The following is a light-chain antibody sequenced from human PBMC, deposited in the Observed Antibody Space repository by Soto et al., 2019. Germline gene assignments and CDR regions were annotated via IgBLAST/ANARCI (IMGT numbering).Light chain of an antibody. CDR3: CSYAGSSPFV. CDR2: EVS. Sequence: QSALTQPASVSGSPGQSITISRTGTSSDVGSYNLVSWYQQHPGKAPKLMIYEVSKRPSGVSNRFSGSKSGNTASLTISGLQAEDEADYYCCSYAGSSPFVFGTGTKVTV. V-gene: IGLV2-23*02. CDR1: SSDVGSYNL. J-gene: IGLJ1*01.